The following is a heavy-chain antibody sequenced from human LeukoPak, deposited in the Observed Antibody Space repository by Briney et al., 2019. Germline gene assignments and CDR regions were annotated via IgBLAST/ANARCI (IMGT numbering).Heavy chain of an antibody. D-gene: IGHD3-3*01. J-gene: IGHJ6*02. CDR2: MYSGGST. V-gene: IGHV3-66*01. Sequence: GGSLRLSCAASGFTVSINYMSCVREARGRGVVCGSVMYSGGSTFYADSVEGRFTISRDNSKNTLDLQMNSLRAEDTAVYYCAREGPKEDYDFWSGYYTGMGITNSYYHYYGMDVWGQGTTVTVSS. CDR1: GFTVSINY. CDR3: AREGPKEDYDFWSGYYTGMGITNSYYHYYGMDV.